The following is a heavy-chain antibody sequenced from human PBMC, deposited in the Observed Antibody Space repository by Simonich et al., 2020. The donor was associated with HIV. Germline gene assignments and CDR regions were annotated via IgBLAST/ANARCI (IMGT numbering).Heavy chain of an antibody. V-gene: IGHV4-34*01. D-gene: IGHD3-3*01. CDR3: AAGNGLLRFLEWEGTYMDV. CDR1: GGSFSSYY. J-gene: IGHJ6*03. CDR2: INHRGNT. Sequence: QVQLEQWGAGLLKPSETLSLTCAVYGGSFSSYYWGWIRQPPAKGLEWIGEINHRGNTNYNSSHKSRVTISVDTSKNQFSLKLSSVTAADTAVYYCAAGNGLLRFLEWEGTYMDVWGKGTTVTVSS.